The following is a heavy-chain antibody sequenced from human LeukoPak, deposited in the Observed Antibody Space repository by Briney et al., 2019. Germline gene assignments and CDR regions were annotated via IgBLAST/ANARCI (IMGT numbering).Heavy chain of an antibody. Sequence: GGSLRLSCVASGLSFINYAMSWVRQAPGKGLEWVSAISGSGGSTYYADSVKGRFTIPRDNSKNTLYLQMNSLRAEDTAVYYCAKATNWNRRLDYWGQGTLVTVSS. CDR2: ISGSGGST. CDR1: GLSFINYA. V-gene: IGHV3-23*01. D-gene: IGHD1-1*01. J-gene: IGHJ4*02. CDR3: AKATNWNRRLDY.